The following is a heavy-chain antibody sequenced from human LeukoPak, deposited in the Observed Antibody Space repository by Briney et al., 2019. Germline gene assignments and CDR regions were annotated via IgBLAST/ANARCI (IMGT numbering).Heavy chain of an antibody. Sequence: GGSLRLSCAASGFTFSSYGMHWVRQAPGRGLEWVAVISYDGSNKYYADSVKGRFTMSRDNAKNSLFLQMNSLRAEDTAVYHCARLNYYYDGSGHYSHFDYWGQGTLVTVSS. CDR1: GFTFSSYG. D-gene: IGHD3-22*01. CDR2: ISYDGSNK. V-gene: IGHV3-30*03. J-gene: IGHJ4*02. CDR3: ARLNYYYDGSGHYSHFDY.